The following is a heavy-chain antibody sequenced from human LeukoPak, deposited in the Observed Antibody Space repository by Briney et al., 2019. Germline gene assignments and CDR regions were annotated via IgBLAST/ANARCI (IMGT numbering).Heavy chain of an antibody. CDR1: GFTVSSNP. J-gene: IGHJ2*01. V-gene: IGHV3-53*01. CDR2: IYSAGRS. D-gene: IGHD4-17*01. Sequence: SGGSLRLSCAASGFTVSSNPMSWVRQAPGKGLGWVSVIYSAGRSFYADSVKGRFTVSTDNSKNTLYLQMSSLRAEDTALYYCARTTPTVTTSSDLWGRGTLVTVSS. CDR3: ARTTPTVTTSSDL.